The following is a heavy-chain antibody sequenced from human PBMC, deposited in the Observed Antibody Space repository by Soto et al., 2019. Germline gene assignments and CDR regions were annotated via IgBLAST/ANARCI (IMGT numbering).Heavy chain of an antibody. CDR3: ARDAYYDSSGYYYQYYFDY. CDR2: IIPIFGTA. D-gene: IGHD3-22*01. CDR1: GGTFSSYA. J-gene: IGHJ4*02. Sequence: ASVKVSCKASGGTFSSYAISWVRQAPGQGLEWMGGIIPIFGTANYAQKFQGRVTITADESTSTAYMELSSLRSGDTAVYYCARDAYYDSSGYYYQYYFDYWGQGTLVTV. V-gene: IGHV1-69*13.